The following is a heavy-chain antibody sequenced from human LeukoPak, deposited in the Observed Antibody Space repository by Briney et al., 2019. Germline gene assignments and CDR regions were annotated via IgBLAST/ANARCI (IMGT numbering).Heavy chain of an antibody. CDR3: ARSLIAAAGTWIYFDY. CDR1: GGSISSGGYS. D-gene: IGHD6-13*01. V-gene: IGHV4-30-2*01. Sequence: SETLSLTCAVSGGSISSGGYSWSWLRQPPGKGLEWIGYIYHSGSTYYNPSLKSRVTISVARSKNQFSLKLSSVTAADTAVYYCARSLIAAAGTWIYFDYWGQGTLVTVSS. J-gene: IGHJ4*02. CDR2: IYHSGST.